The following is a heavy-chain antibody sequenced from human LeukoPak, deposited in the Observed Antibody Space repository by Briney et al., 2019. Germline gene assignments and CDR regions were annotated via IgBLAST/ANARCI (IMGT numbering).Heavy chain of an antibody. J-gene: IGHJ4*02. D-gene: IGHD3-16*01. Sequence: GGSLRLSCAASGFTFSSYGMSWVRQAPGKGLVWVARINSDGSNISYAASVKGRFTISRDNAKNTLYLQMNSLRAEDTAVYYCVRVRGLFYFDFWGQGTLVTVSS. CDR2: INSDGSNI. CDR3: VRVRGLFYFDF. CDR1: GFTFSSYG. V-gene: IGHV3-74*01.